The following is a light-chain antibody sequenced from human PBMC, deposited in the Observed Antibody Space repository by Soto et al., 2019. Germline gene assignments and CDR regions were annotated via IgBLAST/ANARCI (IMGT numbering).Light chain of an antibody. CDR3: ASYEGSRTYV. CDR2: EVT. J-gene: IGLJ1*01. Sequence: QSVLTQPASVSGSPGQSVTISCSGSDIGNYNLVSWYQHLPGRAPKLLIFEVTMRPSGISDRFSGSKSASTASLTISGLQHEEEGDHYCASYEGSRTYVFGSGTKVTV. CDR1: SDIGNYNL. V-gene: IGLV2-23*02.